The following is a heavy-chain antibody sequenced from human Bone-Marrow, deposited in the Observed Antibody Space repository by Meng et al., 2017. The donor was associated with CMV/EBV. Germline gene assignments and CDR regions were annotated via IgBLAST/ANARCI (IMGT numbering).Heavy chain of an antibody. V-gene: IGHV3-15*01. CDR3: TTFSLYSVYYYYGMDV. Sequence: GGSLRLSCGVSGFSFSIYTMNWVRQAPGKGLEWVGRIKSKTDGGTTDYAAPVKGRFTISRDDSKNTLYLQMNSLKTEDTAVYYCTTFSLYSVYYYYGMDVWGQGTTVTVSS. J-gene: IGHJ6*02. D-gene: IGHD2-21*01. CDR1: GFSFSIYT. CDR2: IKSKTDGGTT.